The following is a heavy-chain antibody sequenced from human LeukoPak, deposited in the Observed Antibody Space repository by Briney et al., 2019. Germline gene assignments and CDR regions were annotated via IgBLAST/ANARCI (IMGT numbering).Heavy chain of an antibody. J-gene: IGHJ4*02. CDR2: IYYSGST. Sequence: PSETLSLTCTVSGGSISSYYWSWIRQPPGKGLEWIGYIYYSGSTKYNPSLKSRVTISVDTSKNQFSLKLSSVTAADTAVYYCARDFNDSSGFDYWGQGTLVTVSS. D-gene: IGHD3-22*01. CDR3: ARDFNDSSGFDY. CDR1: GGSISSYY. V-gene: IGHV4-59*01.